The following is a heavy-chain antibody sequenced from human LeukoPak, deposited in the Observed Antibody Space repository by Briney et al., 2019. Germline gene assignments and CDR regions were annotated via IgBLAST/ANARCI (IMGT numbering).Heavy chain of an antibody. J-gene: IGHJ5*02. CDR3: ARVYVMVITPGWFDP. D-gene: IGHD3-22*01. CDR2: IYYSGGT. V-gene: IGHV4-30-4*01. CDR1: GGSISSGDYY. Sequence: SETLSLTCTVSGGSISSGDYYWSWIRQPPGKGLEWIGYIYYSGGTYYNPSLKSRVTISVDTSKNQFSLKLSSVTAADTAVYYCARVYVMVITPGWFDPWGQGTLVTVSS.